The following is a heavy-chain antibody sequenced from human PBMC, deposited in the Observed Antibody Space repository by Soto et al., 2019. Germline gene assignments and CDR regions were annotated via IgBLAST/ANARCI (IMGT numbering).Heavy chain of an antibody. CDR2: IYYSGST. D-gene: IGHD2-8*01. CDR3: ARHEGNGNVWPLDY. CDR1: GGSISSGDYY. V-gene: IGHV4-30-4*01. J-gene: IGHJ4*02. Sequence: TLSLTCTVSGGSISSGDYYWGWIRQPPGKGLEWIGYIYYSGSTYYMPSLRSRVTLSVDTSKNQFSLRLTSVTAEDTAVYYCARHEGNGNVWPLDYWGQGILVTVSS.